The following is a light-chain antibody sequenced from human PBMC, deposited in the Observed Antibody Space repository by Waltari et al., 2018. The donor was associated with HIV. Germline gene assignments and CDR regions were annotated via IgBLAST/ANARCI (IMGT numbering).Light chain of an antibody. Sequence: QSVLTQPPSVSAPPGQKVTISFSGRTSNIENHYVSWDQQLPETAPNHLIYDNNKRPPGIPDRCSGSKSGTSATLRITGLQTGDEADYYCGTWDSSLSAWVFGGGTKLTVL. J-gene: IGLJ3*02. CDR1: TSNIENHY. CDR3: GTWDSSLSAWV. V-gene: IGLV1-51*01. CDR2: DNN.